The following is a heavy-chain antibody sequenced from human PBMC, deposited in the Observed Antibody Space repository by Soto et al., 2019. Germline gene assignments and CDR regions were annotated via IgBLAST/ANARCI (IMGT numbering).Heavy chain of an antibody. D-gene: IGHD3-3*01. CDR3: AKRKTIFGVTDRASIDY. J-gene: IGHJ4*02. CDR2: ISYNGFNT. Sequence: QVQLVESGGGVVQPGRSLRLSCAASGFTFNNYGMHWVRQAPGKGLEWVAMISYNGFNTNYADSVKGRFTIYRDNSKNSLYLQMNSLRAEDTAIYYCAKRKTIFGVTDRASIDYWGQGTLVTVSS. CDR1: GFTFNNYG. V-gene: IGHV3-30*18.